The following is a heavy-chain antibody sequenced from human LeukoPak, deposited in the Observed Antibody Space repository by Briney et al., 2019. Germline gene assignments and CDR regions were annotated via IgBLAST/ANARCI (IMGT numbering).Heavy chain of an antibody. CDR1: GGSFSGYY. J-gene: IGHJ3*02. V-gene: IGHV4-34*01. D-gene: IGHD2-2*01. CDR3: ARGKLTRGAFDI. Sequence: SETLSLTCAVYGGSFSGYYWSWIRQPPGKGLEWTGEINHSGSTNYNPSLKSRVTISVDTSKNQFSLKLSSVTAADTAVYYCARGKLTRGAFDIWGQGTMVTVSS. CDR2: INHSGST.